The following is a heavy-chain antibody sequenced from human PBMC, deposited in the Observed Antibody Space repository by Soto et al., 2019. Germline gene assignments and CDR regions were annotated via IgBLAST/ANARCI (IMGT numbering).Heavy chain of an antibody. CDR1: EFIFSSYA. CDR3: ARVYLSSQEYGSFPR. J-gene: IGHJ4*02. Sequence: QVQLVESGGGVVQPGRSLRLSCAASEFIFSSYAMHWVRQAPGKGLERVAVISNDGSSKYYADSVKGRFTISRDNSKNSLYLQMNELRAEDTAGYYWARVYLSSQEYGSFPRWGQGALVTVS. D-gene: IGHD3-10*01. CDR2: ISNDGSSK. V-gene: IGHV3-30-3*01.